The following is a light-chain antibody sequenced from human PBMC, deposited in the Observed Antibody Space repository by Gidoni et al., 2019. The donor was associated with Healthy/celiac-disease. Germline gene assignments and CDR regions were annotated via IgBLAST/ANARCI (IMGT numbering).Light chain of an antibody. V-gene: IGKV1-27*01. CDR2: AAS. CDR1: KGISNY. CDR3: QKYNSAPT. J-gene: IGKJ5*01. Sequence: SPSSLAASVGGRVTITCRASKGISNYLAWYQQKPGKVPKLLIYAASTLQSGVPSRFSGSGSGTDFTLTISSLQPEDVATYYCQKYNSAPTFGQGTRLEIK.